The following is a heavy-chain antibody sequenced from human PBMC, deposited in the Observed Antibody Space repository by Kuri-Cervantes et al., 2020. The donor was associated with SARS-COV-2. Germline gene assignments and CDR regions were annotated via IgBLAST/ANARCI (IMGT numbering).Heavy chain of an antibody. Sequence: GESLKISCAASGFTFSDYYMSWIRQAPGKGLEWVSYISSSSSYTNYADSVKGRFTISRDNAKNSLYLQMNSLRAEDTAVYYCARGLRFLEWLSHSEGGYYYYGMDVWGQGTTVTVSS. V-gene: IGHV3-11*06. J-gene: IGHJ6*02. CDR2: ISSSSSYT. D-gene: IGHD3-3*01. CDR1: GFTFSDYY. CDR3: ARGLRFLEWLSHSEGGYYYYGMDV.